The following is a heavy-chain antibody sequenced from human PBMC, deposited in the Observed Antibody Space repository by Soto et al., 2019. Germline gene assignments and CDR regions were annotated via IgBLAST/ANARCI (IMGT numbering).Heavy chain of an antibody. J-gene: IGHJ4*02. CDR3: AKVSSISWGVFDY. CDR2: ISANSGTT. V-gene: IGHV3-23*01. D-gene: IGHD6-13*01. CDR1: GFTFSTYG. Sequence: EVQLLESGGGLVQPGGSLRLSCAASGFTFSTYGMTWVRPAPGKGLEWVSFISANSGTTYFADSVKGRFIISRDNSETTVYLQMNSLRAEDTAVYYCAKVSSISWGVFDYWGQGTLITVSS.